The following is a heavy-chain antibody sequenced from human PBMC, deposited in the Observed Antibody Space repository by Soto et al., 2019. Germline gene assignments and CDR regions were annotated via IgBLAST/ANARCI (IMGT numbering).Heavy chain of an antibody. V-gene: IGHV1-8*01. CDR1: GYTFTSYD. CDR3: SRAAAAGNWFDP. CDR2: MNPNSGNT. Sequence: QVQLVQSGAEVKKPGASVKVSCKASGYTFTSYDINWVRQATGQGLEWMGWMNPNSGNTGYAQKFQGRVTMTRNTSISTAYMEVISLRSEDTAFYYWSRAAAAGNWFDPWGQGTLVTVSS. J-gene: IGHJ5*02. D-gene: IGHD6-13*01.